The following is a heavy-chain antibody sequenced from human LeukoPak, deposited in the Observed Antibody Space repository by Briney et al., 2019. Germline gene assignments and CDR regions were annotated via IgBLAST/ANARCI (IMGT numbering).Heavy chain of an antibody. CDR1: GYSFSGNW. CDR2: IYPGDSDT. V-gene: IGHV5-51*01. D-gene: IGHD6-13*01. J-gene: IGHJ4*02. Sequence: GESLKFSCKGSGYSFSGNWIGWVRQMPGKGLEWMGIIYPGDSDTRYSPSFQGQVTISVDKSSATAYLQWSSLKASDTAMYYCARHMGGHHQQPDYWGQGTLVTVSS. CDR3: ARHMGGHHQQPDY.